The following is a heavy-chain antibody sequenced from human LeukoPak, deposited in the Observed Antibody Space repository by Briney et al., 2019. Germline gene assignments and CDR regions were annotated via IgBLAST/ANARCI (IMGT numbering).Heavy chain of an antibody. CDR2: IYYSGST. CDR3: ARARIQLWSTFDY. J-gene: IGHJ4*02. V-gene: IGHV4-39*01. CDR1: GGYISSSSYY. D-gene: IGHD5-18*01. Sequence: PSETLSLTCTVSGGYISSSSYYWGWIRQPPGKGLEWIGSIYYSGSTYYNPSLKSRVTISVDTSKNQFSLKLSSVTAADTAVYYCARARIQLWSTFDYWGQGTLVTVSS.